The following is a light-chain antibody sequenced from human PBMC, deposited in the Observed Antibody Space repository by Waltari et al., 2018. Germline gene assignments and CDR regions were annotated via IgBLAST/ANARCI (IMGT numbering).Light chain of an antibody. J-gene: IGKJ1*01. V-gene: IGKV3-20*01. Sequence: DILLTQSPGTLSLSPGDRATLSCRASQSVTRALAWYQQKPGQAPRLLIYGASNRATGSPDMVSGSGSGTDFSLTISRLEPEDFAVYYCQHYVRLPATFGQGTKVEIK. CDR3: QHYVRLPAT. CDR1: QSVTRA. CDR2: GAS.